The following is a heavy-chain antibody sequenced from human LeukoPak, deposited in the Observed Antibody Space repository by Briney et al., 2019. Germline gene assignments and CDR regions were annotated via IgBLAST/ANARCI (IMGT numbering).Heavy chain of an antibody. D-gene: IGHD3-16*01. V-gene: IGHV3-7*01. Sequence: GGSLRLSCEASGFTLSTYWMNWVRQVPGKGLEWVANINPDGSAKRYVDSVKGRFTIARDNADNSLSLQMNSLRAEDTAVYYCASWGAGGNSWGQGTLVTVSS. CDR1: GFTLSTYW. CDR2: INPDGSAK. CDR3: ASWGAGGNS. J-gene: IGHJ4*02.